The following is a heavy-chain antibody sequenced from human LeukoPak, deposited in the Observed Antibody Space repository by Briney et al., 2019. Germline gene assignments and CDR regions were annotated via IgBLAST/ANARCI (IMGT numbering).Heavy chain of an antibody. CDR1: GFTFSSYS. CDR2: ISSNGGST. J-gene: IGHJ4*02. Sequence: PGGSLRLSCAVSGFTFSSYSMSWVRQPPGKGLEYVSAISSNGGSTFYANSVKGRFTISRDNSKNTLFLQMGSVSAEDTAVYYCAMTASGFKSGSLDYSGEGTLFTVSS. D-gene: IGHD2-21*02. V-gene: IGHV3-64*01. CDR3: AMTASGFKSGSLDY.